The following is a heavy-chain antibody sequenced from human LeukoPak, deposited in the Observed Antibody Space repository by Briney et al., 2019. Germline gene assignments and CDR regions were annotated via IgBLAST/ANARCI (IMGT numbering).Heavy chain of an antibody. D-gene: IGHD4/OR15-4a*01. Sequence: ASVKVSCKASGYTFTGYYMHWVRQAPGQGLEWMGRINPNSGGTNYAQKFQGRVTMTRDTSISTAYMELSRLRSDDTAVYYCARDKSHGAWYYYGMDVWGQGTTVTVSS. CDR3: ARDKSHGAWYYYGMDV. CDR1: GYTFTGYY. V-gene: IGHV1-2*06. J-gene: IGHJ6*02. CDR2: INPNSGGT.